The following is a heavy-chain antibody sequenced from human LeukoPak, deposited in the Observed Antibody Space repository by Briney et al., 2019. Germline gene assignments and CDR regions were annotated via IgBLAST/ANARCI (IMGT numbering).Heavy chain of an antibody. J-gene: IGHJ4*02. V-gene: IGHV3-13*01. D-gene: IGHD5-18*01. CDR2: VSSGFHA. CDR1: GFTLGSHD. Sequence: GGSLRLSCTASGFTLGSHDMHWVRQIPGQGLEWVAAVSSGFHAFFADSVQGRFTVSREDARNSLYLQMYSLRAGDTAVYYCVREARGYHYTYFDYWGQGTLVTVSS. CDR3: VREARGYHYTYFDY.